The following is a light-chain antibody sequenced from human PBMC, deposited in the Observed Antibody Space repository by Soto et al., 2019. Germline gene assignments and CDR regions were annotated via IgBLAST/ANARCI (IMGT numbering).Light chain of an antibody. CDR2: GAS. J-gene: IGKJ5*01. CDR3: QQYGSSRIT. CDR1: QSVSSS. V-gene: IGKV3-20*01. Sequence: QSPVTPSVTPGERATLSCRASQSVSSSLAWYQQKPGQAPRLLIYGASTRATGIPARFSGSGSGTDFTLTISRLEPEDFAVYYCQQYGSSRITFGQGTLLEVK.